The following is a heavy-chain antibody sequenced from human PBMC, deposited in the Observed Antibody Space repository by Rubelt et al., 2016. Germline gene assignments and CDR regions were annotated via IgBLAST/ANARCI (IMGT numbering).Heavy chain of an antibody. V-gene: IGHV3-23*01. CDR1: GFSFSSYA. CDR2: ISVGGIAT. Sequence: EVQLLDSGGGLVQPGGSLRLSCAASGFSFSSYAMSWVRQAPGKGLEWVSGISVGGIATDYADSVKGRFTISRDNSKNSLYLQMHSLRAEDTAVYYCARGARSAGVAVWGRGTTVTVSS. J-gene: IGHJ6*02. CDR3: ARGARSAGVAV.